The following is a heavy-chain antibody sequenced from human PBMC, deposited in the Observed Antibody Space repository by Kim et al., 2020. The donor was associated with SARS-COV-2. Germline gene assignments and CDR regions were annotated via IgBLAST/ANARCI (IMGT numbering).Heavy chain of an antibody. Sequence: GGSLRLSCAASGFTFDDYAMHWVRQAPGKGLEWVSGISWNSGSIGYADSVKGRFTISRDNAKNSLYLQMNSLRAEDTALYYCAKDMEGQLLSYGMDVWGQGTTVTVSS. J-gene: IGHJ6*02. V-gene: IGHV3-9*01. CDR1: GFTFDDYA. D-gene: IGHD2-2*01. CDR3: AKDMEGQLLSYGMDV. CDR2: ISWNSGSI.